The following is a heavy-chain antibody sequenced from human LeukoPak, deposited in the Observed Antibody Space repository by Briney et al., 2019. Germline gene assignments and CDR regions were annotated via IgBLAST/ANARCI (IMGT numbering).Heavy chain of an antibody. V-gene: IGHV4-59*01. D-gene: IGHD3-22*01. Sequence: PSETLSLTCTVSRGSISTYYWTWIRQPPGKGLEWIGYIHYSGNTSYNPSLKSRVTISVDTSKNQFSLRLSSVTAADTAVYYCARTLSDYYDSSGSFYGPYYYYYMDVWGKGTTVTISS. CDR3: ARTLSDYYDSSGSFYGPYYYYYMDV. CDR2: IHYSGNT. J-gene: IGHJ6*03. CDR1: RGSISTYY.